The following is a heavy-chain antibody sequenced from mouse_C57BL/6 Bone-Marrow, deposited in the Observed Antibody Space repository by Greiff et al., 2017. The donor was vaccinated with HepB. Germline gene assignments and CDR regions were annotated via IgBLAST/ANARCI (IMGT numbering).Heavy chain of an antibody. CDR1: GYTFTSYW. Sequence: HVQLQQPGAELVKPGASVKLSCKASGYTFTSYWMHWVKQRPGQGLEWIGMIHPNSGSTNYNEKFKSKATLTVDKSSSTAYMQLSSLTSEDSAVYYCARLGTTVVGFDYWGQGTTLTVSS. CDR3: ARLGTTVVGFDY. CDR2: IHPNSGST. V-gene: IGHV1-64*01. D-gene: IGHD1-1*01. J-gene: IGHJ2*01.